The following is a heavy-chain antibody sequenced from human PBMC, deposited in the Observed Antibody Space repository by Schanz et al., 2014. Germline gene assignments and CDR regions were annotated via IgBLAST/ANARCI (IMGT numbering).Heavy chain of an antibody. J-gene: IGHJ4*02. D-gene: IGHD3-10*01. Sequence: LQLVESGGGVVQPGGSLTLSCVASGFTFKNYGIHWVRQALGKGLEWVSSLGGSTGGIYYADSVRGRFTISRDNFKNRLYLQMNSLRLEDTAIYYCAKTLGGAGLTLYFDHWGQGSLVTVSS. V-gene: IGHV3-23*04. CDR2: LGGSTGGI. CDR1: GFTFKNYG. CDR3: AKTLGGAGLTLYFDH.